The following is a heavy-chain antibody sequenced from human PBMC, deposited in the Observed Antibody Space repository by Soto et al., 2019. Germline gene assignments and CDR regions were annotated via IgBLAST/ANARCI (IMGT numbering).Heavy chain of an antibody. D-gene: IGHD3-10*01. Sequence: EVQLVESGGGLVKPGGSLRLSCAASGLTFSLYSMSWVRQAPGKGLEWVAYISRSSTAIHYADSVKGRFTISRDDATNSMHLQMNRLRDRVTAVYSCARAVTWGLDVWGQGTTVSISS. CDR1: GLTFSLYS. J-gene: IGHJ6*02. CDR3: ARAVTWGLDV. V-gene: IGHV3-21*02. CDR2: ISRSSTAI.